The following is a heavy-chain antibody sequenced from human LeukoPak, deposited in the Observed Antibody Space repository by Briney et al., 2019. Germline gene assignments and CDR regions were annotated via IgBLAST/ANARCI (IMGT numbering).Heavy chain of an antibody. Sequence: SETLSLTCAVYGGSFSGYYWSWIRQPPGKGLEWIGEINHSGSTNYNPSLKSRVTISVDTSKNQFSLKLSSVTAADTAVYYCARGHLLRYFDWSLHAPFDYRGQGTLVTVSS. V-gene: IGHV4-34*01. CDR2: INHSGST. CDR1: GGSFSGYY. J-gene: IGHJ4*02. CDR3: ARGHLLRYFDWSLHAPFDY. D-gene: IGHD3-9*01.